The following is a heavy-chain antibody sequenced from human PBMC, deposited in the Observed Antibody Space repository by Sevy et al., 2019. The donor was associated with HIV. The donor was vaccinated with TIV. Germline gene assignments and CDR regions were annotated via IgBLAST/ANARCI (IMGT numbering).Heavy chain of an antibody. D-gene: IGHD2-21*02. J-gene: IGHJ5*02. V-gene: IGHV3-21*01. CDR1: GFTFSSYS. CDR2: ISSSSSYI. Sequence: GGSLRLSCAASGFTFSSYSMNWVRQAPGKGLEWVSSISSSSSYIYYADSVQDRFTISRDNAKNSLYLEVNSRRAEDTAVYYCAAGTVVTPYWFDPWGQGTLVTVSS. CDR3: AAGTVVTPYWFDP.